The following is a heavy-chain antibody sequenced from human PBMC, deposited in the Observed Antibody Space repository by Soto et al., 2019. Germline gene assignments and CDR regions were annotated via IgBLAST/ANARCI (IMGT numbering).Heavy chain of an antibody. CDR2: INPNSGGT. Sequence: ASVKVSCKASGYTFTGYYMHWVRQAPGQGLEWMGWINPNSGGTNYAQKFQGRVTMTRDTSISTAYMELSRLRSDDTAVYYCARDSSSSPPLYYYYGMDVWGQGTTVTVSS. CDR3: ARDSSSSPPLYYYYGMDV. CDR1: GYTFTGYY. D-gene: IGHD6-6*01. J-gene: IGHJ6*02. V-gene: IGHV1-2*02.